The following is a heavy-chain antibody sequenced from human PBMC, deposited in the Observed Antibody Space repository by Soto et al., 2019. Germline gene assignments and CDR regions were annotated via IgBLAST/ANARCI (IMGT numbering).Heavy chain of an antibody. V-gene: IGHV3-7*01. CDR1: GFTFRHYW. J-gene: IGHJ4*02. D-gene: IGHD3-22*01. CDR2: IKDDGSEK. Sequence: PGGPLRLSFAASGFTFRHYWMTWVRQVPGKGLEWVANIKDDGSEKYYVDSVKGRFTISRDNAKNSVFLQMNSLGAEDTAVYYCARDTNYFASSAYYDALAFGGQGPLVTV. CDR3: ARDTNYFASSAYYDALAF.